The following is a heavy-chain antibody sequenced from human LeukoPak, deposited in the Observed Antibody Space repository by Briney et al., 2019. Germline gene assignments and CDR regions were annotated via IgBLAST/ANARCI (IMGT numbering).Heavy chain of an antibody. D-gene: IGHD3-16*01. CDR1: GYTFTSYG. Sequence: GSVNVSCKASGYTFTSYGTSWVRQAPGQGLEWMGWIRAYTGKTNYEQKLKGRVTINKDTCTRTAYMELRSLRSDDPGVYYCARDMKGFDSWGQGPLVTVSS. V-gene: IGHV1-18*01. CDR3: ARDMKGFDS. J-gene: IGHJ4*02. CDR2: IRAYTGKT.